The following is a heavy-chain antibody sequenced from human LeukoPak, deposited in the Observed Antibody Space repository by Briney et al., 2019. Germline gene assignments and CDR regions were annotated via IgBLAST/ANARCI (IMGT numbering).Heavy chain of an antibody. J-gene: IGHJ4*02. Sequence: GGSLRHSCAASGFTFSSYAMSWVRQAPGKGLEWVSAISGSGGSTYYADSVKGRFTISRDNSKNTLYLQMNSLRAEDTAVYYCAKPSGSYFNFDYWGQGTLVTVSS. D-gene: IGHD1-26*01. CDR2: ISGSGGST. V-gene: IGHV3-23*01. CDR3: AKPSGSYFNFDY. CDR1: GFTFSSYA.